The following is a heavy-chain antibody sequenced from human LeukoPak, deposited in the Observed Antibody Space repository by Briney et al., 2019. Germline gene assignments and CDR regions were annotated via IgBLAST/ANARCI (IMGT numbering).Heavy chain of an antibody. V-gene: IGHV4-4*07. CDR2: IYTSGST. J-gene: IGHJ3*02. Sequence: PSETLSLTCTVSGGSISSYYWSWIRQPAGKGLEWIGRIYTSGSTNYNPSLKSRVTMSVDTSKNQFSLKLSSVTAADTAVYYCARALVVVAATEVVDAFDIWGQGTMVTVSS. D-gene: IGHD2-15*01. CDR1: GGSISSYY. CDR3: ARALVVVAATEVVDAFDI.